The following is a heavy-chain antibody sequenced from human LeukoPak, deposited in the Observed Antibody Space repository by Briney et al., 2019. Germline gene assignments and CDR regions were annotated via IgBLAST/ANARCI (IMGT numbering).Heavy chain of an antibody. V-gene: IGHV4-61*02. CDR2: IYTTGST. CDR1: GGSIIRGSYH. D-gene: IGHD1-26*01. J-gene: IGHJ4*02. Sequence: SETLSLTCTVSGGSIIRGSYHWSWIRQPAGKGLEWIGRIYTTGSTNYNPSLKSRVTISLDMSKNQFSLKLDSVTAADTAVYYCAREGAGGYWGQGTLVTVSS. CDR3: AREGAGGY.